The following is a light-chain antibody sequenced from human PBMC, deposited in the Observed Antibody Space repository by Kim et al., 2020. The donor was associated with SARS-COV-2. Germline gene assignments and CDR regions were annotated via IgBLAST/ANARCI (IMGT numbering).Light chain of an antibody. Sequence: SASIGDRVTITCRASQSISHWLAWYQQKPGKAPKLLIYKATGLETGDPARFSGRGSGTQFTLSINNLQPDDFATYYCQQYSSYPYTFGKGTKLEI. CDR1: QSISHW. V-gene: IGKV1-5*03. J-gene: IGKJ2*01. CDR3: QQYSSYPYT. CDR2: KAT.